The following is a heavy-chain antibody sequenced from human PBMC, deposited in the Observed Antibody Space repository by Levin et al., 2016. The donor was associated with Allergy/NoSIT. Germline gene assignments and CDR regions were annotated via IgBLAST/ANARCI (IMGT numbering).Heavy chain of an antibody. CDR1: GFTFSSYW. CDR3: ARAKYSSSSGYYYYGMDV. D-gene: IGHD6-6*01. Sequence: GGSLRLSCAASGFTFSSYWMSWVRQAPGKGLEWVANIKQDGSEKYYVDSVKGRFTISRDNAKNSLYLQMNSLRAEDTAVYYCARAKYSSSSGYYYYGMDVWGQGTTVTVSS. CDR2: IKQDGSEK. J-gene: IGHJ6*02. V-gene: IGHV3-7*01.